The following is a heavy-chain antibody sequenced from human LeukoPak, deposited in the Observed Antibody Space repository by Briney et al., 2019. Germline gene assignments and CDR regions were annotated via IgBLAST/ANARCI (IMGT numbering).Heavy chain of an antibody. CDR3: VRGPHIAATSY. Sequence: GGSLRLSCVASGFSFNNYRMTWVRQAPGKGREWVANIKQDGNEKQYVDSVKGRFAISRDNAKKSLYLQINTLRAEDTAVYYCVRGPHIAATSYWGQGTLVTVSS. J-gene: IGHJ4*02. CDR2: IKQDGNEK. V-gene: IGHV3-7*03. CDR1: GFSFNNYR. D-gene: IGHD6-25*01.